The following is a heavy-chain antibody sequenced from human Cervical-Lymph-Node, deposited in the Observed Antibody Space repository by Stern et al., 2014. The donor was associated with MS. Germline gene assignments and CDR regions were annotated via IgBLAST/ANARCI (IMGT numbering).Heavy chain of an antibody. CDR1: GYTFTGYY. D-gene: IGHD2-15*01. CDR3: ARSLVVVPRIDY. Sequence: VQLVESGADVKKPGASVKVSCKASGYTFTGYYMHWVRQAPGQGLEWMGWINPNSGSTDYAQKFKGRVTMTRDTSINTAYMELSRLRSDDTAVYYCARSLVVVPRIDYWGRGTLVTVSS. CDR2: INPNSGST. J-gene: IGHJ4*02. V-gene: IGHV1-2*02.